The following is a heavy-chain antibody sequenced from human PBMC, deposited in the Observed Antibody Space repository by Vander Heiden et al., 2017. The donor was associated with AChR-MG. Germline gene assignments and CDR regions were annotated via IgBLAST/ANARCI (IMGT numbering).Heavy chain of an antibody. J-gene: IGHJ4*02. CDR2: INPNSGGT. CDR1: GYTFTGYH. Sequence: QVQLVQSGAEVKTPGASVEVSCKASGYTFTGYHMHWVRQAPGQGLGWMGWINPNSGGTNYAQKFQGRVTMTRDTSISTAYMELSRLRSDDTAVYYCARSRGTGDRSFDYWGQGTLVTVSS. V-gene: IGHV1-2*02. D-gene: IGHD7-27*01. CDR3: ARSRGTGDRSFDY.